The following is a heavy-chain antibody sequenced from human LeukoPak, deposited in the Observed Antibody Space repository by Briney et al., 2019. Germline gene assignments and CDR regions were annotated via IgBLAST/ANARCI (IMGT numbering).Heavy chain of an antibody. J-gene: IGHJ2*01. CDR2: MYYSGST. Sequence: PETLSLTCTVSGDSISTYYWSWIRQPSGKGLEWIGYMYYSGSTNYNPSLKSRVTISLDTPKNQFSLELRSVTAADTAVYYCARITPTFNFDLWGRGTLVTVSS. CDR1: GDSISTYY. V-gene: IGHV4-59*01. D-gene: IGHD2-15*01. CDR3: ARITPTFNFDL.